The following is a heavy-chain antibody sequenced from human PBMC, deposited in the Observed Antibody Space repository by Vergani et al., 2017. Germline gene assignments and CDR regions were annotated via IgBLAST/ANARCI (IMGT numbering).Heavy chain of an antibody. CDR2: IYYSGRT. J-gene: IGHJ3*02. D-gene: IGHD1-26*01. Sequence: QLQLQESCPGLVKPSETLSLTGTVSGGSISSSSYYWGWIRQPPGKGLECIGSIYYSGRTYYNPYLKSRVTISVDTSKNQFYLKLRSVTAADPAVYYCGRIGATTDAFDIWGQGTMVTVSS. CDR1: GGSISSSSYY. V-gene: IGHV4-39*07. CDR3: GRIGATTDAFDI.